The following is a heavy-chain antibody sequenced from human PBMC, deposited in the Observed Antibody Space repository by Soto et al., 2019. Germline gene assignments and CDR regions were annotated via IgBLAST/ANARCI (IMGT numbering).Heavy chain of an antibody. J-gene: IGHJ3*01. CDR2: VKTDGST. CDR1: GFTFSNYW. CDR3: ARGIRGHYGFDV. D-gene: IGHD5-12*01. Sequence: EVQLVESGGDLVQPGGSLSLSCAASGFTFSNYWMHWVRQAPGKGLVWVSRVKTDGSTYYADSVRGRFTIFRDNAKNTLYVQMNSLTVEDTAVYFCARGIRGHYGFDVWGPGTLVTVSS. V-gene: IGHV3-74*01.